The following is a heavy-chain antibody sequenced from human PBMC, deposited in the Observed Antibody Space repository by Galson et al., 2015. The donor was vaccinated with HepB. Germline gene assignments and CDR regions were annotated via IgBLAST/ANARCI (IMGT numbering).Heavy chain of an antibody. Sequence: SLRLSCAASGFTFSNAWMSWVRQAPGKGLEWVGRIKSKTDGGTTDYAAPVKGRFTISRDDSKNTLYLQMNSLKTEDTAVYYCTLRLVPHYYYYYGMDVWGQGTTVTVSS. CDR3: TLRLVPHYYYYYGMDV. J-gene: IGHJ6*02. CDR1: GFTFSNAW. D-gene: IGHD6-13*01. CDR2: IKSKTDGGTT. V-gene: IGHV3-15*01.